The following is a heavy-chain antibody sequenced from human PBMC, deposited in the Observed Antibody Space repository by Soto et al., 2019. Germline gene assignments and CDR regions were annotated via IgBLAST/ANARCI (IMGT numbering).Heavy chain of an antibody. D-gene: IGHD6-6*01. CDR1: GFTFSSYG. CDR3: AKPRAFVSELYSSSPINYYYGMDV. V-gene: IGHV3-30*18. Sequence: PGGSLRLSCAASGFTFSSYGMHWVRQAPGKGLEWVAVISYDGSNKYYADSVKGRFTISRDNSKNTLYLQMNSLRAEDTAVYYCAKPRAFVSELYSSSPINYYYGMDVWGQGTTVTVSS. J-gene: IGHJ6*02. CDR2: ISYDGSNK.